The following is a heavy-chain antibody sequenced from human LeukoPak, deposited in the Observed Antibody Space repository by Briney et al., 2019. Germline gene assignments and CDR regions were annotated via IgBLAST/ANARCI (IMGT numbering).Heavy chain of an antibody. J-gene: IGHJ4*02. V-gene: IGHV3-20*04. D-gene: IGHD1-26*01. CDR1: GCTFDDYG. CDR3: ARDLSSGSYSSSD. CDR2: INWNGGST. Sequence: GGSLRLSCAASGCTFDDYGMSWVRHTPGKGLEWVSGINWNGGSTGYADSVKGRFTISRDNAKNSLYLQMNSLRAEDTALYYCARDLSSGSYSSSDWGQGTLVTVSS.